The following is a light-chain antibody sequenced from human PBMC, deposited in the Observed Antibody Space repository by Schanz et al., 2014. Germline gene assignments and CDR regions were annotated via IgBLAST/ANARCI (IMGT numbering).Light chain of an antibody. Sequence: ETVLTQSPGTLSLSPGERATLSCRASQSVGISLAWYQQKPGQPPRLLIYDASNRATGIPARFSGSGSGTDFTLTISRLEPEDFAVYYCQQYGSSPPYTFGQGTKLEIK. CDR1: QSVGIS. V-gene: IGKV3-20*01. J-gene: IGKJ2*01. CDR2: DAS. CDR3: QQYGSSPPYT.